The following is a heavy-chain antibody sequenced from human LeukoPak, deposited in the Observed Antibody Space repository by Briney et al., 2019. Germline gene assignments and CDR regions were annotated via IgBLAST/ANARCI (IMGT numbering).Heavy chain of an antibody. Sequence: PSETLSLTCAVYGGSFSGYYWSWIRQPPGKGLEWIGEINHSGSTNYNPSLKSRVTISVDTSKNQFSLKLSSVTAADTAVYHCARRVLWFGIYTYDYWGQGTLVTVSS. J-gene: IGHJ4*02. D-gene: IGHD3-10*01. CDR2: INHSGST. V-gene: IGHV4-34*01. CDR3: ARRVLWFGIYTYDY. CDR1: GGSFSGYY.